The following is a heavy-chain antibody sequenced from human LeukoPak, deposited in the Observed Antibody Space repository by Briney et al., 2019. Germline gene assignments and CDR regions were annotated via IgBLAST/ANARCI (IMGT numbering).Heavy chain of an antibody. Sequence: SQTLSLTCAVSGGSISSGGYSWSWIRQPPGKGLEWIGYIYHSGSTYYNPSLKSRVTISVDRSKNQFSLKLSSVTAADTAVYYCARGDDYGDYEGAFDIWGQGTMVTVSS. CDR1: GGSISSGGYS. V-gene: IGHV4-30-2*01. J-gene: IGHJ3*02. CDR2: IYHSGST. D-gene: IGHD4-17*01. CDR3: ARGDDYGDYEGAFDI.